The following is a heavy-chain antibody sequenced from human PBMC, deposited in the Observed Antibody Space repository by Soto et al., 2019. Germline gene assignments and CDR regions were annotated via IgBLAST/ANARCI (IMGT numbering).Heavy chain of an antibody. J-gene: IGHJ6*02. CDR2: INPLFGTA. CDR3: AIGDPLLGMDV. CDR1: GGTFSSYA. D-gene: IGHD2-21*01. Sequence: QVQLVQSGAEVKKPGSSVKVSCKASGGTFSSYAIRRVRQSPGQGLEWMGGINPLFGTANYAQKFQGSVTMSADESTSTAYMELSSLRSEDTSVYYCAIGDPLLGMDVWGQGTTVTVSS. V-gene: IGHV1-69*12.